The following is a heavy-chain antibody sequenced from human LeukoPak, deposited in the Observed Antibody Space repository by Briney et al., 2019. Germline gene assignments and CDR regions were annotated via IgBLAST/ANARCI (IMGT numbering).Heavy chain of an antibody. CDR2: INHSGST. CDR1: GGSFSGYY. CDR3: ARTTKRGYYYDSSGYPSVEYFQH. D-gene: IGHD3-22*01. J-gene: IGHJ1*01. V-gene: IGHV4-34*01. Sequence: SETLSLTCAVYGGSFSGYYWSWIRQPPGKGLEWIGEINHSGSTNYNPSLKSRVTISVDTSKNQFSLKLSSVTAADTAVYYCARTTKRGYYYDSSGYPSVEYFQHWGQGTLVTVSS.